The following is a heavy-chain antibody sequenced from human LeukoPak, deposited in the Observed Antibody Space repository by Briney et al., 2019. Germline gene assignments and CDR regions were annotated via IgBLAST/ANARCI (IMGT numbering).Heavy chain of an antibody. D-gene: IGHD3-10*01. CDR1: GFTFSSYW. Sequence: GGSLRLSCAASGFTFSSYWMSWVRQAPGKGLEWVANIKQDGSEKYYVDSVKGRFTISRDNAKNSLYLQMNSLRVEDTAVYYCARDKQGTPLFNTETCLDYWGQGTLVTVSS. CDR2: IKQDGSEK. CDR3: ARDKQGTPLFNTETCLDY. J-gene: IGHJ4*02. V-gene: IGHV3-7*01.